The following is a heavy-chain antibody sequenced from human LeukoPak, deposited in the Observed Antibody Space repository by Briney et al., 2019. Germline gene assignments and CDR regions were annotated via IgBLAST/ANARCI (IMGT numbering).Heavy chain of an antibody. Sequence: ASVKVSCKASGYTFTRYYMHWVRQAPGQGLEWMGWINPNSGGTNYAQKFQGRVTITRDTSISTAYMELSRLTSDDTAVYYCARDRLMGWWGWELLGSYYYYYYMDVWGKGTTVTVSS. D-gene: IGHD1-26*01. V-gene: IGHV1-2*02. CDR3: ARDRLMGWWGWELLGSYYYYYYMDV. J-gene: IGHJ6*03. CDR1: GYTFTRYY. CDR2: INPNSGGT.